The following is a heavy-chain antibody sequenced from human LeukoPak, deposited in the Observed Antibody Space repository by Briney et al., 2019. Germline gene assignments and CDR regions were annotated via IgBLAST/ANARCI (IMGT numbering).Heavy chain of an antibody. V-gene: IGHV4-59*12. CDR1: GGSISSYY. CDR2: IYHSGST. CDR3: ARDRYDSSGPYYFDY. D-gene: IGHD3-22*01. J-gene: IGHJ4*02. Sequence: SETLSLTCTVSGGSISSYYWSWIRQPPGKGLEWIGYIYHSGSTYYNPSLKSRVTISVDRSKNQFSPKLSSVTAADTAVYYCARDRYDSSGPYYFDYWGQGTLVTVSS.